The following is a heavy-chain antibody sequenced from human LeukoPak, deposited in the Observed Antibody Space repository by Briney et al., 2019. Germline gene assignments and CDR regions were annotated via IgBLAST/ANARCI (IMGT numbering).Heavy chain of an antibody. J-gene: IGHJ4*02. V-gene: IGHV3-21*06. CDR2: ISSSSSYI. Sequence: GGSLRLSCAASGFTFSSYTMNWVRQAPGKGLEWVSSISSSSSYISYADSVKGRFTISRDNSKNSLYLQMNSLRTEDTALYYCAKDIRGDGYNSRFDYWGQGTLVTVSP. CDR3: AKDIRGDGYNSRFDY. CDR1: GFTFSSYT. D-gene: IGHD5-24*01.